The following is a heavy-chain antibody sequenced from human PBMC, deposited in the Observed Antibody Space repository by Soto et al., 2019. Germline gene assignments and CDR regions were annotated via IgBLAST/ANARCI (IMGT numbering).Heavy chain of an antibody. Sequence: QVHLQESGPGLVKPPETLSLTCSVSGGSFSGYYWSWIRQSPGKGLEWIGSIYYTGSTKYNLSLKRRATISVDSSSSRVSLRLNSLTAADTALYYCARGGLVPTRGVFDYWARGARVTVAS. CDR1: GGSFSGYY. CDR3: ARGGLVPTRGVFDY. D-gene: IGHD1-26*01. J-gene: IGHJ4*02. V-gene: IGHV4-59*01. CDR2: IYYTGST.